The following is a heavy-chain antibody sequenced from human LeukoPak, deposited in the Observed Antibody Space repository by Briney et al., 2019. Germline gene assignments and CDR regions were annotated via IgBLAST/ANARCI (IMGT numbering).Heavy chain of an antibody. CDR2: IYYSWST. V-gene: IGHV4-30-4*08. D-gene: IGHD2-8*01. CDR1: GGSISSGDYY. Sequence: KTSETLSLTCTVSGGSISSGDYYWRWIRQPPEKGLERIGYIYYSWSTYYNPSLNSRVTIPVDTSKNQFSLKLSSVTAADTAVYYCARAPGYPIVPYHFDYWGQGTLVTVSS. J-gene: IGHJ4*02. CDR3: ARAPGYPIVPYHFDY.